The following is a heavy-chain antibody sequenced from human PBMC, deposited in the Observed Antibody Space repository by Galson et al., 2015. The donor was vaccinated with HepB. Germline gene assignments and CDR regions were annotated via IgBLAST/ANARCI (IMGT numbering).Heavy chain of an antibody. CDR1: GFTFSSYS. CDR3: ARGPLLYYYYMDV. V-gene: IGHV3-21*01. Sequence: SLRLSCAASGFTFSSYSMNWVRQAPGKGLEWVSSISSSRSYIYYADSVKGRFTISRDNAKNSLYLQMNSLRAEDTAVYYCARGPLLYYYYMDVWGKGTTVTVSS. D-gene: IGHD2-15*01. J-gene: IGHJ6*03. CDR2: ISSSRSYI.